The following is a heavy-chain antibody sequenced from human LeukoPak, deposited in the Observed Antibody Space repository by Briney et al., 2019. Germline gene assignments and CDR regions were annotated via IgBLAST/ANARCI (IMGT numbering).Heavy chain of an antibody. CDR1: GFTFSSYA. CDR2: ISGSGGST. J-gene: IGHJ2*01. D-gene: IGHD2-21*02. Sequence: GGSLRLSCAASGFTFSSYAMSWVRQAPGKGLEWVSAISGSGGSTYYPGSVKGRFTISRENAKNSLYLQMNSLRAGDTAVYYCARVGRPAYCGGDCPFWYFDLWGRGTLVTVSS. CDR3: ARVGRPAYCGGDCPFWYFDL. V-gene: IGHV3-23*01.